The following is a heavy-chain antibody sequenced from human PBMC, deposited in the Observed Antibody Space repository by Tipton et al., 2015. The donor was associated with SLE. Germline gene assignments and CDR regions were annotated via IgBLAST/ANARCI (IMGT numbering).Heavy chain of an antibody. CDR3: AKLSDSVGWYYYGLDV. CDR1: GFTFSTYW. CDR2: ISQGGSEK. V-gene: IGHV3-7*01. J-gene: IGHJ6*02. Sequence: SLRLSCAASGFTFSTYWMTWVRQAPGKGLEWVANISQGGSEKNYVDSVKGRFTISRDNARKSLSLQMNSLRVEDTAVYYCAKLSDSVGWYYYGLDVWGQGTTVTVSS. D-gene: IGHD4-23*01.